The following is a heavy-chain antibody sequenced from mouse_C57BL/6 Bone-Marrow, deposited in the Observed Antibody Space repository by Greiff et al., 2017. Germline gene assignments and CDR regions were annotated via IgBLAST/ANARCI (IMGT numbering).Heavy chain of an antibody. V-gene: IGHV2-5*01. CDR1: GFSLTSYG. CDR3: AKNSNYGHYYAMDY. J-gene: IGHJ4*01. CDR2: IWRGGST. D-gene: IGHD2-5*01. Sequence: VQLQQSGPGLVQPSQSLSITCTVSGFSLTSYGVHWVRQSPGKGLEWLGVIWRGGSTDYNAAFMSRLSITKDNSKSQVFFKMNSLQADDTAIYYCAKNSNYGHYYAMDYWGQGTSVTVSS.